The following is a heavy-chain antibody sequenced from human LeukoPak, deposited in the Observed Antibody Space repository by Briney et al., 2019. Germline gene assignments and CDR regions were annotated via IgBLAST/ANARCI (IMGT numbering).Heavy chain of an antibody. V-gene: IGHV3-13*04. CDR3: VRALAGATTAFDY. D-gene: IGHD1-26*01. Sequence: AGTLRLSCAASGFTFSSYDLHWVRQVTGKGLEWVSAIGTAGDTYYPDSVKGRFTISRENARNSLYLQMNSLRAGDTAVYYWVRALAGATTAFDYWGQGTLVTVSS. CDR1: GFTFSSYD. J-gene: IGHJ4*02. CDR2: IGTAGDT.